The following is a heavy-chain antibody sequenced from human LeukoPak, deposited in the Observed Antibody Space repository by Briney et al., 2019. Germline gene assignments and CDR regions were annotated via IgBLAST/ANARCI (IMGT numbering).Heavy chain of an antibody. D-gene: IGHD6-13*01. V-gene: IGHV3-64*01. CDR3: ARDGPGYSGGWYWFDP. J-gene: IGHJ5*02. CDR2: ISHNGDRT. Sequence: PGGSLRLSCAASGFTFSTYVMHWVRQAPGKGLEYVSTISHNGDRTFYANSVKGRFTISRDNSKNTLYLQMGSLRPEDMAIYYCARDGPGYSGGWYWFDPWGQGTLVTVST. CDR1: GFTFSTYV.